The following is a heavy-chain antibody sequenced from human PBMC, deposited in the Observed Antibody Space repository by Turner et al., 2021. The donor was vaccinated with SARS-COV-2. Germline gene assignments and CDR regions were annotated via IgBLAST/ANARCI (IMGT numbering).Heavy chain of an antibody. CDR1: GGSFSGYY. V-gene: IGHV4-34*01. Sequence: QVQLHQWGPGLFNLSEPLSLTCAVYGGSFSGYYWSWTRQPPEKGLEWIGEINQSGSTNYNPSLKSRVTISVDTSKNQLSLKLSSVTAADTAVYYCARAWRYSSSWNGYYYGMDVWGQGTTVTVSS. D-gene: IGHD6-13*01. CDR3: ARAWRYSSSWNGYYYGMDV. J-gene: IGHJ6*02. CDR2: INQSGST.